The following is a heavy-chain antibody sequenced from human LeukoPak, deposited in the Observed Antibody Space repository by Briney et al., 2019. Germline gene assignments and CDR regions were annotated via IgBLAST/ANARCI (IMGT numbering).Heavy chain of an antibody. J-gene: IGHJ5*02. Sequence: SGTLSLTCTVSGGSISSYYWSWIRQPPGKGLEWIGYIYYSGSTNYNPSLKSRVTISVDTSKNQFSLKLSSVTAADTAVYYCARTLRYCSSTSCYWFDPWGQGTLVTVSS. V-gene: IGHV4-59*01. D-gene: IGHD2-2*01. CDR3: ARTLRYCSSTSCYWFDP. CDR2: IYYSGST. CDR1: GGSISSYY.